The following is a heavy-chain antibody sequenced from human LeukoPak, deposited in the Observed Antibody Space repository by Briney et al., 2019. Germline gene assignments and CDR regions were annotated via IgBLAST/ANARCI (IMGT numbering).Heavy chain of an antibody. CDR1: GGTFSSYA. V-gene: IGHV1-69*05. J-gene: IGHJ4*02. CDR2: IIPIFGTA. CDR3: ASLTPGLHQFDY. D-gene: IGHD3-9*01. Sequence: GASVKVSCKASGGTFSSYAISWVRQAPGQGLEWMGGIIPIFGTANYAQKFQGRVTITTDESTSTAYMELSSLRSEDTAVYYCASLTPGLHQFDYWGQGTLVTVPS.